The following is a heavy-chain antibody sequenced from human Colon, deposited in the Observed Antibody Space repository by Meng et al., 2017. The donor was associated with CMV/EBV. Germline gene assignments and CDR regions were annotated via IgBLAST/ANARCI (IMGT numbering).Heavy chain of an antibody. J-gene: IGHJ4*02. Sequence: GGSLRLSCAASGFTFNDYAMAWVRQAPGKGLEWVSGISGSGSEGGDYYAASGQGRFTVSRDNVRNLLYLEMNSLKAADTAVYVCGKGRMYYDFWSGYEDWGQGTLVTVSS. D-gene: IGHD3-3*01. CDR1: GFTFNDYA. V-gene: IGHV3-23*01. CDR2: ISGSGSEGGD. CDR3: GKGRMYYDFWSGYED.